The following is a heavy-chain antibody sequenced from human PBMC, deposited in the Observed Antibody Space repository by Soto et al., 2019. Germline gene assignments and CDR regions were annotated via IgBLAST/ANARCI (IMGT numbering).Heavy chain of an antibody. CDR2: VWFDGSNK. CDR3: ARDPTIFRVEGYFDL. CDR1: GFTFSNYG. J-gene: IGHJ2*01. Sequence: GGSLRLSCAASGFTFSNYGMHWVRQAPGKGLEWVAVVWFDGSNKYYADSVVGRFTISRDNSKNTLSLQMNRLRVGDTAVYYCARDPTIFRVEGYFDLWGRGTLVTSPQ. D-gene: IGHD2-15*01. V-gene: IGHV3-33*01.